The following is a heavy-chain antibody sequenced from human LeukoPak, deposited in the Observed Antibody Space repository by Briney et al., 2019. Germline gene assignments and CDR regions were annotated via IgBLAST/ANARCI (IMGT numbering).Heavy chain of an antibody. CDR3: ARHARIVGTTNYLEGYFDY. V-gene: IGHV5-51*01. Sequence: GESLKISCKGSGYSFTSYWIGWVRQMPGKGLEWMGIIYPGDPDTRYSPSFQGQVTISADKSISTAYLQWSSLKASDTAMYYCARHARIVGTTNYLEGYFDYWGQGILVTVSS. J-gene: IGHJ4*02. D-gene: IGHD1-26*01. CDR1: GYSFTSYW. CDR2: IYPGDPDT.